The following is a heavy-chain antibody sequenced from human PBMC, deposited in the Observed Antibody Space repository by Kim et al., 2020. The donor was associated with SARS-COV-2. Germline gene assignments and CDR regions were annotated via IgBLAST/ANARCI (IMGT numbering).Heavy chain of an antibody. V-gene: IGHV3-11*01. J-gene: IGHJ4*02. CDR2: ISYTGSTI. CDR1: GFTFSDYY. Sequence: GGSLRLSCAASGFTFSDYYMSWIRQAPGMGLEWVSDISYTGSTIYYADSVKGRFTISRDNAKNSLYLQMNSLRAEDTAVYYCAREFDSHDSSGYSGYWGQGTLVTVSS. CDR3: AREFDSHDSSGYSGY. D-gene: IGHD3-22*01.